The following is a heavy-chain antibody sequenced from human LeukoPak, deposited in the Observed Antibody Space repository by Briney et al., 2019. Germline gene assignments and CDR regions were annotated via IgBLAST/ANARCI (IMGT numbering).Heavy chain of an antibody. D-gene: IGHD6-13*01. Sequence: PSETLSLTCAVYGGSFSGYYWSWIRQPPGKGLEWIGEINHSGSTNYNPSLKSRVTISVDTSKNQFSLKLSSVTAADTAVCFCARGRHSGFDYWGQGTLVTVSS. CDR2: INHSGST. CDR1: GGSFSGYY. V-gene: IGHV4-34*01. CDR3: ARGRHSGFDY. J-gene: IGHJ4*02.